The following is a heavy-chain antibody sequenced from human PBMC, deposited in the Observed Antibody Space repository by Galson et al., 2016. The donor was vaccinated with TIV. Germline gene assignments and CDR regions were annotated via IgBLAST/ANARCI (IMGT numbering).Heavy chain of an antibody. CDR2: IYSDGNT. CDR1: GFSVISKY. V-gene: IGHV3-53*05. CDR3: ARDFTSGGV. J-gene: IGHJ6*02. D-gene: IGHD6-19*01. Sequence: SLRLSCAVSGFSVISKYLSWVRQAPGKGLEWVSVIYSDGNTYYRDSVKGRFTISGDTSKNTLYLQMNSLRPEDTAVYYCARDFTSGGVWGQGTTVTVSS.